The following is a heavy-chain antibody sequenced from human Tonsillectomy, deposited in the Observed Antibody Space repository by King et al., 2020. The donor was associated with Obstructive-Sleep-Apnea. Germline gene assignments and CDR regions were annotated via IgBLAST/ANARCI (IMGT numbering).Heavy chain of an antibody. CDR2: IYYSGNT. V-gene: IGHV4-59*08. D-gene: IGHD5-24*01. Sequence: VQLQESGPGLVKPSETLSLTCTVSGGSISTYYWSWIRQPPGRGLEWIGYIYYSGNTNYNPSLRSRVTISVDTSKNQFSLRLSSVTAADTAVYYCASVTRVETSWYFDYWGQGTLVTVSS. J-gene: IGHJ4*02. CDR3: ASVTRVETSWYFDY. CDR1: GGSISTYY.